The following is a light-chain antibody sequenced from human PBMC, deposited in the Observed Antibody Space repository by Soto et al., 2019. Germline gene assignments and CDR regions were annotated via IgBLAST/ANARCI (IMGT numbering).Light chain of an antibody. V-gene: IGLV2-14*01. CDR2: EVS. CDR1: SSDVGGFHS. J-gene: IGLJ1*01. CDR3: SSYTTSSTDV. Sequence: QSVLTQPASVSGSPGQSITISCTGTSSDVGGFHSVSWYQQHPGKAPKLIIYEVSNRPSGVSNRFSGSKSGNTASLTISGPQTEDEADYYCSSYTTSSTDVFGTGTKVTVL.